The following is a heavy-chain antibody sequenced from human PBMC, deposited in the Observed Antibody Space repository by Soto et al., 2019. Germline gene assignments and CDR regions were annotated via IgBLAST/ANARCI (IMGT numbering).Heavy chain of an antibody. CDR2: INHSGST. CDR1: GGSFSGYY. D-gene: IGHD6-13*01. V-gene: IGHV4-34*01. Sequence: QVQLQQWGAGLLKPSETLSLTCAVYGGSFSGYYWSWIRQPPGKGLEWIGEINHSGSTNYNPSLKSRVPISVDTSKNQFSLKLSSVTAADTAVYYCARVGSSWYPSPGRPYYFDYWGQGTLVTVSS. J-gene: IGHJ4*02. CDR3: ARVGSSWYPSPGRPYYFDY.